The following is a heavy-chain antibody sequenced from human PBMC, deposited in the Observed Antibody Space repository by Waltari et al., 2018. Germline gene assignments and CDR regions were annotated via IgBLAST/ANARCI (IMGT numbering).Heavy chain of an antibody. CDR2: IYSSGST. CDR1: GGSSNGYF. V-gene: IGHV4-4*07. D-gene: IGHD2-15*01. J-gene: IGHJ4*02. CDR3: VRDCRDGSCYSD. Sequence: QVQLQESGPGLVKSSETLSLTCTVPGGSSNGYFWSWIRRPAGKGLEWIGRIYSSGSTGYNPSLKRRVSMSVDTSKNQFSLKLSSVTAADTAVYYCVRDCRDGSCYSDWGQGSLVTVSS.